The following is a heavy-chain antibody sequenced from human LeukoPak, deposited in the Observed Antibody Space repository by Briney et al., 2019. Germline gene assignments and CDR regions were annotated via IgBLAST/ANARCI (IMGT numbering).Heavy chain of an antibody. CDR2: ILYYGTT. J-gene: IGHJ4*02. D-gene: IGHD5-18*01. CDR1: GGSINSGGHY. CDR3: ARGRGYGYGIDY. Sequence: SETLSLTCTVSGGSINSGGHYWSWVRQPPGKGLEWIGHILYYGTTLYNPSLRTRVTISEDTSNNQYSLRLTSLTAADTAVYFCARGRGYGYGIDYWGQGTLVTVSS. V-gene: IGHV4-30-4*01.